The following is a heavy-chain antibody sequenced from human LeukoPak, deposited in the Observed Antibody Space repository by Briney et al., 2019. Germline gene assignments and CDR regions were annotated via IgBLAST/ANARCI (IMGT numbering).Heavy chain of an antibody. J-gene: IGHJ4*02. V-gene: IGHV4-39*02. CDR2: IYYSGST. CDR3: ARESGSGYYCFDY. CDR1: GGSISGSNNY. Sequence: SETLSLTCTVSGGSISGSNNYWGWIRQPPGKGLEWIGSIYYSGSTYYNPSLKSRVTISVDTSKNQFSLKLSSVTAADTAVYHCARESGSGYYCFDYWGQGTLVTVSS. D-gene: IGHD5-12*01.